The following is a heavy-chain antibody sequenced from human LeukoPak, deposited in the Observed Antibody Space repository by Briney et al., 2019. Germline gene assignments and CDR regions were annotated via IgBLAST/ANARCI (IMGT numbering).Heavy chain of an antibody. CDR1: GGTFISYA. J-gene: IGHJ6*03. Sequence: ASVKVSCKASGGTFISYAISWVRQAPGQGLEWMGRIIPIFGTANYAQKFQGRVTITTDESTSTAYMELSSLRSEDTAVYYCARDSGRYYYYYMDVWGKGTTVTVSS. V-gene: IGHV1-69*05. CDR2: IIPIFGTA. CDR3: ARDSGRYYYYYMDV.